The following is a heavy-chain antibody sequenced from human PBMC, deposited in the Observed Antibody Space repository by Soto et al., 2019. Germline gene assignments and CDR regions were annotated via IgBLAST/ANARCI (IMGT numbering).Heavy chain of an antibody. J-gene: IGHJ4*02. CDR1: GFTFSSYW. CDR2: IKQDGSEK. D-gene: IGHD5-18*01. CDR3: AKDIVRYTYGACDY. Sequence: GGSLRLSCAASGFTFSSYWMSWVRQAPGKGLEWVANIKQDGSEKYYVDSVKGRFTISRDNSKNTLYLQMNSLRVEDTAVYYCAKDIVRYTYGACDYWGQGALVTVSS. V-gene: IGHV3-7*01.